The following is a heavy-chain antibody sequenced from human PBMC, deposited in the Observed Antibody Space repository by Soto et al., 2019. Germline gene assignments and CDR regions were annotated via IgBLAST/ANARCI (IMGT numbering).Heavy chain of an antibody. Sequence: SGPTLVNPTQTLTLTCTFSGFSLSTSGMCVSWIRQPPGKALEWLARIDWDDDKYYSTSLKTRLTISKDTSKNQVVLTMTNMDPVDTATYYCARIRSPYDFWSGPFDCWGQGTLVTVSS. V-gene: IGHV2-70*11. D-gene: IGHD3-3*01. CDR1: GFSLSTSGMC. CDR2: IDWDDDK. J-gene: IGHJ4*02. CDR3: ARIRSPYDFWSGPFDC.